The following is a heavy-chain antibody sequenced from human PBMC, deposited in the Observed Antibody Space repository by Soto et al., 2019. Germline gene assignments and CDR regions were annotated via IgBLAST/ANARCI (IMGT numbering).Heavy chain of an antibody. CDR3: ARDTHTALDY. J-gene: IGHJ4*02. CDR2: IRNRGQSHIA. CDR1: GFTFSDHY. D-gene: IGHD2-2*02. Sequence: GGALRLSCAASGFTFSDHYMDWVRQAPGKGLEGVGRIRNRGQSHIADYAASVKGRFTMSRDDSENSLHLQMNSLKTEDTAVYYCARDTHTALDYWGQGTLVTVSS. V-gene: IGHV3-72*01.